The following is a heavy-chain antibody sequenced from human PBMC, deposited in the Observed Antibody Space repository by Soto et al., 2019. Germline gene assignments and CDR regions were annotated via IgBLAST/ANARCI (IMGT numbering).Heavy chain of an antibody. Sequence: SVKVSCKASGFTFTSSAVQWVRQARGQRLEWIGWIVVGSGNTNYAQKFQERVTITRDMSTSTAYMELSSLRSEDTAVYYCAADTLRFLGYYYYGMDVWGQGTTVTV. V-gene: IGHV1-58*01. CDR1: GFTFTSSA. CDR3: AADTLRFLGYYYYGMDV. D-gene: IGHD3-3*01. CDR2: IVVGSGNT. J-gene: IGHJ6*02.